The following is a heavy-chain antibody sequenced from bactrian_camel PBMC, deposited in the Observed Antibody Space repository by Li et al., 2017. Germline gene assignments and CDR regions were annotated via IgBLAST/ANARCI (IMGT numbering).Heavy chain of an antibody. V-gene: IGHV3S53*01. J-gene: IGHJ4*01. Sequence: VESGGGTVHSGGSLRLSCVESGPVYRHNYMAWFRQVAGTEREEVATIDGDGTTTYVDSVEGRFTLSRDNTKNTLFLQMDSLKFEDTAMYYCAGADYSGAWYLGPGQCYEYNYWGQGTQVTVS. CDR2: IDGDGTT. CDR1: GPVYRHNY. D-gene: IGHD2*01. CDR3: AGADYSGAWYLGPGQCYEYNY.